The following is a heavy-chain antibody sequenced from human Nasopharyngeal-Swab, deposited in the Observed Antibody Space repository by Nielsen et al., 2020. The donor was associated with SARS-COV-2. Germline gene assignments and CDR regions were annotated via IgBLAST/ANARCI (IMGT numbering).Heavy chain of an antibody. Sequence: WICQPPGKGLEWVSYISSSSTIYYADSVKGRFTISRDNAKNSLYLQMNSLRAEDTAVYYCARALHIYYYDSSGYFGDAFDIWGQGTMVTVSS. J-gene: IGHJ3*02. CDR2: ISSSSTI. V-gene: IGHV3-69-1*01. CDR3: ARALHIYYYDSSGYFGDAFDI. D-gene: IGHD3-22*01.